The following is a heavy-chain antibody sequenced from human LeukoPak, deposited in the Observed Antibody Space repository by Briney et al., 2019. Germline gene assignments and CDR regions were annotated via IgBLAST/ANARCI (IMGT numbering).Heavy chain of an antibody. CDR1: GFTFSSYG. CDR2: IQYDGSNK. D-gene: IGHD1-1*01. CDR3: AKDRVPAPPKLERLFFDY. V-gene: IGHV3-30*02. J-gene: IGHJ4*02. Sequence: PGGSLRLSCAASGFTFSSYGMHWVRQAPGKGLEWVAFIQYDGSNKYYADSVKGRFTISRDNSKNTLYLQMNSLRAEDTAVYYCAKDRVPAPPKLERLFFDYWGQGTLVTVSS.